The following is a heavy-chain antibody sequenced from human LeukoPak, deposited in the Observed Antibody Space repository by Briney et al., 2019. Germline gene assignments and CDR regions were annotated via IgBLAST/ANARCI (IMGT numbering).Heavy chain of an antibody. D-gene: IGHD6-13*01. CDR1: GYTFTSYD. CDR2: MNPNSGNT. CDR3: ARAGYSSSDFDY. J-gene: IGHJ4*02. Sequence: ASVKVSCKASGYTFTSYDINWVRQATGQGLEWMGWMNPNSGNTGYAQKFQGRVTMTRNTSISTPYMELSSLRSEDTAVYYCARAGYSSSDFDYWGQGTLVTVSS. V-gene: IGHV1-8*01.